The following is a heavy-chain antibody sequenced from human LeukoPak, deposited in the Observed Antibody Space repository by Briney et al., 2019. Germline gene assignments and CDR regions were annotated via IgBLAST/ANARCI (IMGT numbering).Heavy chain of an antibody. CDR3: AKLLYYYGSGSYRVFDY. J-gene: IGHJ4*02. CDR2: IGVGVDTT. CDR1: GFTFKNFA. D-gene: IGHD3-10*01. V-gene: IGHV3-23*01. Sequence: GGSLRLSCAASGFTFKNFAMSWVRQAPGKGLEWVSSIGVGVDTTSYADSVKGRLTVSRDNSKNTLYLQMNSLRAEDTAVYYCAKLLYYYGSGSYRVFDYWGQGTLVTVSS.